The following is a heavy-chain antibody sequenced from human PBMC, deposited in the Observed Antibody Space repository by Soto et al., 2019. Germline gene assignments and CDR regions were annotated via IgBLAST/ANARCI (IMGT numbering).Heavy chain of an antibody. Sequence: PSETLSLTCTVSGGSISSGDYYWSWIRQPPGKGLEWIGYIYYSGSTYYNPSLKSRVTISVDTSKNQFSLKLSSVTAADTAVYYCAREAILVVPAARFDTWGQGTLVTVSS. CDR2: IYYSGST. CDR1: GGSISSGDYY. CDR3: AREAILVVPAARFDT. J-gene: IGHJ5*02. D-gene: IGHD2-2*01. V-gene: IGHV4-30-4*01.